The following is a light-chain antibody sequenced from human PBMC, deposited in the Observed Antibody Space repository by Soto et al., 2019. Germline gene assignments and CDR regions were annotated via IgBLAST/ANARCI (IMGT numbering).Light chain of an antibody. Sequence: QTVVTQEPSLTVSPGRTVTLTCDSSTGAVTSGHYPYWFQQKPGQAPRTLIYATTYRHSWTPARFSGSLLGGKAALTLSGPQPEDEAEYYCLLSYSGARVFGGGTKLTVL. CDR1: TGAVTSGHY. V-gene: IGLV7-46*01. J-gene: IGLJ2*01. CDR2: ATT. CDR3: LLSYSGARV.